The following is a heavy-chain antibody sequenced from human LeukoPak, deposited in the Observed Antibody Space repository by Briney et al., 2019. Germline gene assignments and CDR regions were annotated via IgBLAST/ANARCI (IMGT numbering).Heavy chain of an antibody. CDR3: TTQPRYCTGTNCQRVDY. CDR2: IKSKTYGGTT. D-gene: IGHD2-2*01. V-gene: IGHV3-15*01. CDR1: VFTFNNAL. Sequence: GGSLRLSCAASVFTFNNALMSWVRQAPGKGLEWVGRIKSKTYGGTTDYAAPVKGRFTISRDDSKATVSLQMNSLITEDTAVYYCTTQPRYCTGTNCQRVDYWGQGTLVTVSS. J-gene: IGHJ4*02.